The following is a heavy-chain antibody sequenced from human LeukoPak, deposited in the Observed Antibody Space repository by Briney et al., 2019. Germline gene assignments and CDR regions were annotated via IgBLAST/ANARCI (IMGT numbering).Heavy chain of an antibody. Sequence: GASVKVSCKVSGYTLTELSMHWVRQAPGKGLEWMGGFDPEDGETIYAQKFQGRVTMTEDTSTDTACMELSSLRSEDTAVYYCATGHGDSWFDPWGQGTLVTDSS. CDR3: ATGHGDSWFDP. J-gene: IGHJ5*02. CDR1: GYTLTELS. CDR2: FDPEDGET. D-gene: IGHD3-10*01. V-gene: IGHV1-24*01.